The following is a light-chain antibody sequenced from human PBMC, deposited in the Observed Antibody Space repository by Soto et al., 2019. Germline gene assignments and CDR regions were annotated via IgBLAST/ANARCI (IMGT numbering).Light chain of an antibody. V-gene: IGKV1-5*03. Sequence: DIQMTQSPSTLSASVGDRVTITCRASQSISSWLAWYQQKPGKAPKLLIYKASTFQSGVPSRLSGSGCGTEFTLAISSLQPGDSATYYCQQYNDNWTFGQGTKVEIK. CDR3: QQYNDNWT. CDR2: KAS. CDR1: QSISSW. J-gene: IGKJ1*01.